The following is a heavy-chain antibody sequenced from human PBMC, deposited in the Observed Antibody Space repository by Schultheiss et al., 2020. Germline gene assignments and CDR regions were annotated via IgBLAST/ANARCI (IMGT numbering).Heavy chain of an antibody. J-gene: IGHJ6*04. CDR3: ARLYCSSASCYQSYGLDV. Sequence: SVKVSCKASGGTFSSYAISWVRQAPGQGLEWMGGIIPIFGTANYAQKFQGRVTITADKSTSTVYMELSSLRSEDTAVYYCARLYCSSASCYQSYGLDVWGKGTTVTVAS. CDR1: GGTFSSYA. V-gene: IGHV1-69*06. CDR2: IIPIFGTA. D-gene: IGHD2-2*01.